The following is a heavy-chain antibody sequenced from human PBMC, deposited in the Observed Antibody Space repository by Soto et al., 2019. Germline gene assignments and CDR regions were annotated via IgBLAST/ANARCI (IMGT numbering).Heavy chain of an antibody. CDR1: GYTFTSYA. J-gene: IGHJ1*01. V-gene: IGHV1-3*01. CDR2: INAGNGNT. CDR3: ARDPPGYGDYREYFQH. D-gene: IGHD4-17*01. Sequence: ASVKVSCKASGYTFTSYAMHWVRQAPGQRLEWMGWINAGNGNTKYSQKFQGRVTITRDTSASTAYMELSSLRSEDTAVYYCARDPPGYGDYREYFQHWGQGTLVTVSS.